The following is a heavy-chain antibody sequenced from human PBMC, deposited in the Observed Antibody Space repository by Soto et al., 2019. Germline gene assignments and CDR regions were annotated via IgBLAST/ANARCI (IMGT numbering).Heavy chain of an antibody. CDR3: VTGARTAGHVYHFDD. J-gene: IGHJ4*02. CDR1: GFTFSNYW. Sequence: EVQRVESGGGLIQPGVSLRLSCAASGFTFSNYWMHWVRQAPGKGLVWVSRINFDESTTTYADSVQGRFTISRDNAKNTLYLQLNSLRAEDTAIYYCVTGARTAGHVYHFDDWGQGALVTVSS. V-gene: IGHV3-74*01. CDR2: INFDESTT. D-gene: IGHD3-16*01.